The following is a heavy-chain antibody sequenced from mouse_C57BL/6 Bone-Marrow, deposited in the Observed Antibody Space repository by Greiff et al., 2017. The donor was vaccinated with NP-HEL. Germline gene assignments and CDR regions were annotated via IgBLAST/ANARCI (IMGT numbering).Heavy chain of an antibody. Sequence: VKLQQPGAELVKPGASVKMSCKASGYTFTSYWITWVKQRPGQGLEWIGDIYPGSGSTNYNEKFKSKATLTVDTSSSTAYMQLSSLTSEDSAVYYCARGYGSSYRWYFDVWGTGTTVTVSS. D-gene: IGHD1-1*01. J-gene: IGHJ1*03. CDR2: IYPGSGST. CDR3: ARGYGSSYRWYFDV. V-gene: IGHV1-55*01. CDR1: GYTFTSYW.